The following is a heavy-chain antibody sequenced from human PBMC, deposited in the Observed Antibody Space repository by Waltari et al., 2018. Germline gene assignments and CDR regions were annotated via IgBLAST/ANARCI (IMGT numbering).Heavy chain of an antibody. CDR3: AKAGDFWSGYYY. Sequence: EVQLLESGGGLVQPGGSLRLSCAASGFTFSSYAMSWVRQAPGKGLEWVLVIYSGGSTYYADSGKGRLTISKDNSKNTLYLQMNSLRAEDTAVYYCAKAGDFWSGYYYWGQGTLVTVSS. D-gene: IGHD3-3*01. V-gene: IGHV3-23*03. CDR2: IYSGGST. J-gene: IGHJ4*02. CDR1: GFTFSSYA.